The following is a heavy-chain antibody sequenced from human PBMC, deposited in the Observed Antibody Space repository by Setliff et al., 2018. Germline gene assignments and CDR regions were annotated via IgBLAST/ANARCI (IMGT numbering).Heavy chain of an antibody. Sequence: GGFLRLSCVASGFTFGAYWMSWVRQAPGKGLEWVAHMKEAGSERYCVDSVKGRFTISRDNAKNSLYLQMNSLRAEDTAVYYCARAADSYGPPRSYMDVWGKGTTVTVSS. D-gene: IGHD5-18*01. J-gene: IGHJ6*03. CDR1: GFTFGAYW. V-gene: IGHV3-7*01. CDR2: MKEAGSER. CDR3: ARAADSYGPPRSYMDV.